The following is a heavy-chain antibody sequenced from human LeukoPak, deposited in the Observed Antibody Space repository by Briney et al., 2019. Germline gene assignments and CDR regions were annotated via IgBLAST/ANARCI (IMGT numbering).Heavy chain of an antibody. J-gene: IGHJ4*02. CDR2: IRSKAYGGTT. Sequence: GGSPRLSCTASGFTFGDYAMSWVRQAPGKGLEWVGFIRSKAYGGTTEYAASVKGRFTISRDDSKSIAYPQMNSLKTEDTAVYYCTRDSYYYDSSGPEDIDYWGQGTLVTVSS. CDR3: TRDSYYYDSSGPEDIDY. D-gene: IGHD3-22*01. V-gene: IGHV3-49*04. CDR1: GFTFGDYA.